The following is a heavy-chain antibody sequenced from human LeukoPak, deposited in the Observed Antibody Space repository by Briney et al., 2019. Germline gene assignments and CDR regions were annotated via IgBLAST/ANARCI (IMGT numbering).Heavy chain of an antibody. J-gene: IGHJ4*02. V-gene: IGHV3-30*03. D-gene: IGHD2-15*01. CDR3: ARGSRVVVAATNFDY. CDR2: ISYDGSNK. CDR1: GFTFSSYG. Sequence: GRSLRLSCAASGFTFSSYGMHWVRQAPGKGLEWVAVISYDGSNKYYADSVKGRFTISRDNAKNSLYLQMNSLRAEDTAVYYCARGSRVVVAATNFDYWGQGTLVTVSS.